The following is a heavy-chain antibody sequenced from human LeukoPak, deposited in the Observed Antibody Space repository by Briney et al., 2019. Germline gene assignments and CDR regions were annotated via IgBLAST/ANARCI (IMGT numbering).Heavy chain of an antibody. D-gene: IGHD3-16*01. CDR2: IWYDGSNK. CDR3: VRWGPSKALDI. J-gene: IGHJ3*02. Sequence: GRSLRLSCAASGFNFNDYGMHWVRQAPGKGLEWVAVIWYDGSNKYYADSVKGRFTISRDNSKNTQYLQMDSLRAEDTAVYYCVRWGPSKALDIWGQGTMVIVSS. CDR1: GFNFNDYG. V-gene: IGHV3-33*01.